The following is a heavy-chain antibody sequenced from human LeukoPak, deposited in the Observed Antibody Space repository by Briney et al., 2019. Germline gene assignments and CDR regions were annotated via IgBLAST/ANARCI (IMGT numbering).Heavy chain of an antibody. V-gene: IGHV3-48*04. CDR2: ISSSSSTI. CDR3: VRSTYYYDSSGPRRYYFDY. J-gene: IGHJ4*02. D-gene: IGHD3-22*01. CDR1: GFTFSSYS. Sequence: PGGSLRLSCAASGFTFSSYSMNWVRQAPGKGLEWVSYISSSSSTIYYADSVKGRFTISRDNAKNSLYLQMNSLRAEDTAVYYCVRSTYYYDSSGPRRYYFDYWGQGTLVTVSS.